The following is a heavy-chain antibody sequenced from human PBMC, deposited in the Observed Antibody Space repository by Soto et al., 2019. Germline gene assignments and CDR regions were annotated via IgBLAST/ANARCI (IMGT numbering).Heavy chain of an antibody. D-gene: IGHD3-3*01. Sequence: QVPLVQSGAEVKKPGTSVKVSCKASGYTFTSYAMHWVRQAPGQRLEWMGWINAGNGNTKYSQKFQGRVTITRDTSASTAYMELSSLRSEDTAVYYCARDHPTPYDFWSGYDAFDIWGQGTMVTVSS. CDR3: ARDHPTPYDFWSGYDAFDI. CDR2: INAGNGNT. J-gene: IGHJ3*02. CDR1: GYTFTSYA. V-gene: IGHV1-3*01.